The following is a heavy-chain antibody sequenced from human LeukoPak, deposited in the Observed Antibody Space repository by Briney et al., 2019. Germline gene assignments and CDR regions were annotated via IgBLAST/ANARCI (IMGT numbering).Heavy chain of an antibody. CDR1: GYRFTSYW. J-gene: IGHJ4*02. V-gene: IGHV5-51*01. CDR2: IYLGDSDT. D-gene: IGHD6-13*01. Sequence: GGSLNTSFQGPGYRFTSYWIAWVRQLPGKGLEGMGIIYLGDSDTRYSPSFQGQVTISADKSISTAYLQWSSRKASDTAMYYCAGHAAPGIAAAGLGYWGQGALVTVSS. CDR3: AGHAAPGIAAAGLGY.